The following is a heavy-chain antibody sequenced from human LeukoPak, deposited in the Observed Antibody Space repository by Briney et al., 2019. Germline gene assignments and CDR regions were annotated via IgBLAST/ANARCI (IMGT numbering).Heavy chain of an antibody. CDR2: IYSSGST. J-gene: IGHJ6*03. CDR3: ARLMSYYYYMDV. V-gene: IGHV4-61*05. Sequence: SETLSLTWTVSRGSIGSSRYYWGWIRQPPGKGLEWIGYIYSSGSTNYNPSFKSRVTIFVDTSKNQFSLKLSSVTAADTAVYYCARLMSYYYYMDVWGKGTTVTVSS. CDR1: RGSIGSSRYY.